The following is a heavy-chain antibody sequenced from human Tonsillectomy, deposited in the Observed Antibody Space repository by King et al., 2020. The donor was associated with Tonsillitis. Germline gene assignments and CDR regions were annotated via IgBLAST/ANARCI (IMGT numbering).Heavy chain of an antibody. CDR3: VWTAGATVYGFDY. D-gene: IGHD1-26*01. Sequence: LQLQEAGPGLETPSETLTLTSTVSGGSISCWSYFLGWIREPPVKGLEWIGSIYYSGSTYYNPSLKSRVTISADTNKNQFPLKRTSVTAADTAVYYCVWTAGATVYGFDYWGQGTLVTVSS. CDR2: IYYSGST. V-gene: IGHV4-39*06. J-gene: IGHJ4*02. CDR1: GGSISCWSYF.